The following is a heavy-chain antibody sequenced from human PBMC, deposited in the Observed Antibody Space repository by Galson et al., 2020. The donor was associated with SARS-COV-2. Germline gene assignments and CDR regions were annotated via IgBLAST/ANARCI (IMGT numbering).Heavy chain of an antibody. D-gene: IGHD1-26*01. CDR2: IIPIFGTA. CDR3: ARGPWGGGATFSYWFDP. Sequence: SVKVSCKASGGTFSSYAISWVRQAPGQGLEWMGGIIPIFGTANYAQKFQGRVTITADESTSTAYMELSSLRSEDTAVYYCARGPWGGGATFSYWFDPWGQGTLVTVSS. V-gene: IGHV1-69*13. J-gene: IGHJ5*02. CDR1: GGTFSSYA.